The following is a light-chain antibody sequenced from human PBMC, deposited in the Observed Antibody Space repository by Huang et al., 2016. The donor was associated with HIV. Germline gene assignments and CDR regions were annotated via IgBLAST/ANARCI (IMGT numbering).Light chain of an antibody. CDR2: AAS. V-gene: IGKV3-20*01. Sequence: EVVLTQSPGTLSLSPGERATLSCRASQSISSSYLAWYQQKGGQAPRLLIYAASDRATGIPDRFSASGSGTDFTLTISRRDPEDFAVYYCQHYGNSPWTFGRGTKVE. J-gene: IGKJ1*01. CDR3: QHYGNSPWT. CDR1: QSISSSY.